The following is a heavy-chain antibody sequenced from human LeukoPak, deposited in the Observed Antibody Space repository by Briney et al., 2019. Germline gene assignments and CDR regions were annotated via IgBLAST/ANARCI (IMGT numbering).Heavy chain of an antibody. Sequence: SETLSLTCTVSGGSISSSSYYWNWIRQPPGKGLEWIGYINYIRTTDCNPSLKSRVTISLDTSKNRFSLKLSSVTAADTAMYYCARSYSSSDHYYYYGMDVWGQGTTVTVSS. J-gene: IGHJ6*02. CDR3: ARSYSSSDHYYYYGMDV. D-gene: IGHD6-13*01. CDR2: INYIRTT. CDR1: GGSISSSSYY. V-gene: IGHV4-61*05.